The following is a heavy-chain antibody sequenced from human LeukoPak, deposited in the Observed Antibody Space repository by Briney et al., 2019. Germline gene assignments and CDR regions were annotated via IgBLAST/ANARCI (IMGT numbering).Heavy chain of an antibody. CDR2: NMNT. J-gene: IGHJ4*02. Sequence: KPSVTLSLTCIVSGASVSSGDHHWSWIRQAPGKGLEWIGHNMNTYYNPSLKSRVTISIDTSKNQFSLMLSTVTAADAAIYYCATYYVNGAGRGHWGPGTLVTVSS. CDR3: ATYYVNGAGRGH. D-gene: IGHD2-8*01. V-gene: IGHV4-61*08. CDR1: GASVSSGDHH.